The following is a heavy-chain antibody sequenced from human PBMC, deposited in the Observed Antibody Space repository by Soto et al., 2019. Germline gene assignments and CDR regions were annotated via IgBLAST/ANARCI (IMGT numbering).Heavy chain of an antibody. D-gene: IGHD3-10*01. V-gene: IGHV3-30-3*01. CDR1: GFTFSSYA. J-gene: IGHJ6*02. CDR2: ISYDGSNK. CDR3: ARDSITMVRGVITTHYYYYYGMDV. Sequence: PGGSLRLSCTASGFTFSSYAMHWVRQAPGKGLEWVAVISYDGSNKYYADSVKGRFTISRDNSKNTLYLQMNSLRAEDTAVYYCARDSITMVRGVITTHYYYYYGMDVWGQGTTVTVSS.